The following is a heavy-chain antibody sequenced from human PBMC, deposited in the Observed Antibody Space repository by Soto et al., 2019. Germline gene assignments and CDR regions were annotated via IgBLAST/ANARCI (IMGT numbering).Heavy chain of an antibody. D-gene: IGHD6-19*01. Sequence: QVQLVQSGAEGKKPGASVKVSCKASGYTFSSYDINWVRQATGQGLEWMGWRNPNSGDTGYAQKFQGRVTLTRNTSINTAYIELSSLTSDDTAVYYCATSGGGWYLYWGQGTLVTVSS. J-gene: IGHJ4*02. V-gene: IGHV1-8*01. CDR3: ATSGGGWYLY. CDR1: GYTFSSYD. CDR2: RNPNSGDT.